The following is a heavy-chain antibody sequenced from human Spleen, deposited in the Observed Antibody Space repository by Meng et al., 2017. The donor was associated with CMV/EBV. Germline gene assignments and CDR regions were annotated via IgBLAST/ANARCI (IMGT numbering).Heavy chain of an antibody. Sequence: GESLKISCAASGFTFSSFAMTWVRQAPGKGLEWVSTIHYHGTEYGDSVRGRFSISRDDSRNMLSLQMNSLRDEDTAVYYCVKGRSLLDYWGQGTLVTVSS. J-gene: IGHJ4*02. CDR3: VKGRSLLDY. V-gene: IGHV3-23*03. CDR1: GFTFSSFA. CDR2: IHYHGT.